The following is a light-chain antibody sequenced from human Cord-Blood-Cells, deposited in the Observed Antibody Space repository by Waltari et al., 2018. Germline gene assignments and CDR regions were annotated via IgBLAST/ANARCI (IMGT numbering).Light chain of an antibody. CDR2: DAS. CDR1: QSVSSY. Sequence: EIVLTQSPATLSLSPGERATLSCRASQSVSSYLAWYQQKPGQAPGLLIYDASNGSTGIPARFSGSASGTDFTLTISSLEPEDFAVYYCQQRSNWLTFGGGTKVEIK. CDR3: QQRSNWLT. J-gene: IGKJ4*01. V-gene: IGKV3-11*01.